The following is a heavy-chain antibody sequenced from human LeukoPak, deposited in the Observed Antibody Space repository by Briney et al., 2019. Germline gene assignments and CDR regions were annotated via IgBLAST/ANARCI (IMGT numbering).Heavy chain of an antibody. V-gene: IGHV4-59*08. J-gene: IGHJ4*02. CDR3: ARLLTGSTSWHIDY. CDR2: IYYSGST. CDR1: GGSISSYY. Sequence: SETLSLTCTVSGGSISSYYWSWIRQPPGKGLEWIGYIYYSGSTNYNPSLKSRVTISVDTSKNQFSLKLSSVTAADTAVYYCARLLTGSTSWHIDYWGQGALVTVSS. D-gene: IGHD2-2*01.